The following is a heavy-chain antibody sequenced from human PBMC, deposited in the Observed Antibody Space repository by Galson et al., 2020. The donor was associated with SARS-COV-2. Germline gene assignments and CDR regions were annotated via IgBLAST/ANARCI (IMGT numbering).Heavy chain of an antibody. CDR1: GFTFSSYA. Sequence: QAGGSLRLSCAASGFTFSSYAMHWVRQAPGKGLEWVAVISYDGSNKYYADYVKGRFTISRDNSKNTLYLQMNSLRAEDTAVYYCARERLGELSLPFDPWGQGTLVTVSS. CDR2: ISYDGSNK. CDR3: ARERLGELSLPFDP. D-gene: IGHD3-16*02. J-gene: IGHJ5*02. V-gene: IGHV3-30*04.